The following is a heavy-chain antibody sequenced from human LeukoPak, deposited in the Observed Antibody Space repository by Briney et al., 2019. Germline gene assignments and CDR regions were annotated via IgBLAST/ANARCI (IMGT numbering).Heavy chain of an antibody. D-gene: IGHD2-2*02. Sequence: GGSLRLSCAASGFTFDDYAMHWVRQAPGRGLQWVSGISSNSAGIGYADSVKGRFTISRDNAKNFLYLQMNSLGAEDTALYYCVNGVRRVGPSARPEFDYGGQGTLVTVSS. CDR3: VNGVRRVGPSARPEFDY. CDR2: ISSNSAGI. V-gene: IGHV3-9*01. CDR1: GFTFDDYA. J-gene: IGHJ4*02.